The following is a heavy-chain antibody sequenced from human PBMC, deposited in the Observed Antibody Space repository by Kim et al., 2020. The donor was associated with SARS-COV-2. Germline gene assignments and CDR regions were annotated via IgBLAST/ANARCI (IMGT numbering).Heavy chain of an antibody. CDR2: IYYSGST. CDR3: AREAVAGTNYFDY. CDR1: GGSVSSGSYY. Sequence: SETLSLTCTVSGGSVSSGSYYWSWIRQPPGKGLEWIGYIYYSGSTNYNPSLKSRVTISVDTSKNQFSLKLSSVTAADTAVYYCAREAVAGTNYFDYWGQGTLVTVSS. D-gene: IGHD6-19*01. J-gene: IGHJ4*02. V-gene: IGHV4-61*01.